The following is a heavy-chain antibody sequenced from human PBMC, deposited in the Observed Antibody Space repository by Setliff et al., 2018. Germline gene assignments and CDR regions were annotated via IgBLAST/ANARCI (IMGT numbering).Heavy chain of an antibody. V-gene: IGHV1-8*02. CDR1: GNIFSNSD. Sequence: ASVKVSCKASGNIFSNSDINWVRQTPGQGLEWMGWMNPNGRAGSTQKFQGRVTMTRDTSINTVYMELNSLRSDDTAVYYCVRGPRQASYGFPLRPFDILGQGTVVTVSS. CDR2: MNPNGRA. D-gene: IGHD5-18*01. J-gene: IGHJ3*02. CDR3: VRGPRQASYGFPLRPFDI.